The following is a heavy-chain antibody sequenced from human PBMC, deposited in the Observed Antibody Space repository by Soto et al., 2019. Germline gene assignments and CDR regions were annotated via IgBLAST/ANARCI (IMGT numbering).Heavy chain of an antibody. CDR1: GYRFTNSW. CDR3: ARLGYGYYFDY. CDR2: IDPSDSYT. V-gene: IGHV5-10-1*01. J-gene: IGHJ4*02. D-gene: IGHD1-1*01. Sequence: GASLKISCKGSGYRFTNSWITWVRQMPGKGLEWMGRIDPSDSYTNYSPSFQGHVTISVDKSISTAYLQWSSLKAPDTAIYYCARLGYGYYFDYWGQGTLVTVSS.